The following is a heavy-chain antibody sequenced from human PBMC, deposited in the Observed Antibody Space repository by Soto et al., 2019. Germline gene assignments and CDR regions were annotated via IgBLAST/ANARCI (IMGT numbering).Heavy chain of an antibody. Sequence: PSETLSLTCTVSGGSISSSSYYWGWIRQPPGKGLEWIGSIYYSGSIYYNPSLKSRVTISVDTSKNQFSLKLSSVTAADTAVYYCARHVWQQLVTFDPWGQGTLVTVSS. CDR3: ARHVWQQLVTFDP. V-gene: IGHV4-39*01. CDR2: IYYSGSI. CDR1: GGSISSSSYY. D-gene: IGHD6-13*01. J-gene: IGHJ5*02.